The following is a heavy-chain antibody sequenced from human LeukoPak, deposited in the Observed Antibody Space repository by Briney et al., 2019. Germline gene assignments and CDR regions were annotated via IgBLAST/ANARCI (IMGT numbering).Heavy chain of an antibody. CDR2: INHSGST. V-gene: IGHV4-34*01. CDR1: GGSFSGYY. Sequence: SETLSLTCAVYGGSFSGYYWSWIRQPPGKGLEWIGEINHSGSTNYNPSLKSRVTISVDTSKNQFSLKLSPVTAADTAVYYCARELRYFDWLSTRGVDVWGQGTTVTVSS. J-gene: IGHJ6*02. CDR3: ARELRYFDWLSTRGVDV. D-gene: IGHD3-9*01.